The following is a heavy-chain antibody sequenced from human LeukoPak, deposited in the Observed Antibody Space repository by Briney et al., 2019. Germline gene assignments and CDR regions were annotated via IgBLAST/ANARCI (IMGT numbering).Heavy chain of an antibody. CDR2: IWSDGNKK. CDR1: GFPFSSYG. V-gene: IGHV3-33*01. D-gene: IGHD6-19*01. J-gene: IGHJ4*02. CDR3: ARDHSGASYYPDY. Sequence: PGRSLRLSCAASGFPFSSYGMHWVRQAPGKGLEWVAVIWSDGNKKYHADSVKGRFTISRDNSKNTLYLQMNSLRAEDTAVYYCARDHSGASYYPDYWGQGTLVTVSS.